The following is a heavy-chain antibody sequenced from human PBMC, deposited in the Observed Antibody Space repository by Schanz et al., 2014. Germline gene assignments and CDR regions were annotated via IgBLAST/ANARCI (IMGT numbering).Heavy chain of an antibody. J-gene: IGHJ4*02. D-gene: IGHD1-1*01. CDR2: IWYDGSNK. CDR3: ARGTDWNLHY. CDR1: GFTFSSYG. V-gene: IGHV3-33*01. Sequence: QVQLLQFGGGVVQPGRSLRLSCVASGFTFSSYGLHWVRQAPGKGLEWVAFIWYDGSNKYYADSVEGRFTISRENAKNSLYLQMNSLRAGDTAVYYCARGTDWNLHYWGQGALVTVSS.